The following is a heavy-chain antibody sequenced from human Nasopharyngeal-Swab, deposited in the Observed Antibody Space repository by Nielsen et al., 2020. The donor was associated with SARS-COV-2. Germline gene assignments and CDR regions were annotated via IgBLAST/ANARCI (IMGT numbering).Heavy chain of an antibody. CDR2: ISSSSSYI. V-gene: IGHV3-21*01. CDR1: GFSLNKYT. Sequence: GLLRCSGPPAGFSLNKYTFTWVRQAPGKGLEWVSSISSSSSYIYYADSVKGRFTISRDNAKNSFSLQMNSLRAEDTAVYYCARDGLDYDFWSAYFMDVWGQGTTVTVSS. CDR3: ARDGLDYDFWSAYFMDV. J-gene: IGHJ6*02. D-gene: IGHD3-3*01.